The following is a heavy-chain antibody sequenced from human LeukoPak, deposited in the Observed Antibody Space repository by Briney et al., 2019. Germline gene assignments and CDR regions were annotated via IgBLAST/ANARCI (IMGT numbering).Heavy chain of an antibody. Sequence: ASVKVSCKASGYTFTGYYMHWVRQAPGQGLVWMGWINPNSGGTNYAQKFQGRVTVTRDTSISTAYMELSRLRSDDTAVYYCARDWTVSSSWYFSYYYYYMDVWGKGTTVTVSS. CDR3: ARDWTVSSSWYFSYYYYYMDV. CDR1: GYTFTGYY. V-gene: IGHV1-2*02. D-gene: IGHD6-13*01. CDR2: INPNSGGT. J-gene: IGHJ6*03.